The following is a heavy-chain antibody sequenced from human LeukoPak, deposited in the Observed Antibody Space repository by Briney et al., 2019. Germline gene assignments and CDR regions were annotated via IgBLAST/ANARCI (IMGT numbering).Heavy chain of an antibody. CDR2: ISWNSGSI. CDR1: GFTFDDYA. V-gene: IGHV3-9*01. CDR3: ANEDWFDP. J-gene: IGHJ5*02. Sequence: GRSLRLSCAASGFTFDDYAMHWVRQAPGKGLEWVSGISWNSGSIGYADSVKGRFTISRDNAKNPLYLQMNSLRAEDTAVYYCANEDWFDPWGQGTLVTVSS.